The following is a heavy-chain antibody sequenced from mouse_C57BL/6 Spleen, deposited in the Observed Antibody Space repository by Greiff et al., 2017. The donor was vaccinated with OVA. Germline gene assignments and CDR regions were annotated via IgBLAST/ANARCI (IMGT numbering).Heavy chain of an antibody. D-gene: IGHD2-4*01. CDR2: IDPSDSYT. Sequence: QVQLQQPGAELVKPGASVKLSCKASGYTFTSYWMQWVKQRPGQGLAWIGEIDPSDSYTNYNQKFKGKATLTVATSSSTASMQLSSLTAEDSAVYYCASRGRLRRGGHYYAMDDWGQGTSVTGSS. CDR3: ASRGRLRRGGHYYAMDD. V-gene: IGHV1-50*01. CDR1: GYTFTSYW. J-gene: IGHJ4*01.